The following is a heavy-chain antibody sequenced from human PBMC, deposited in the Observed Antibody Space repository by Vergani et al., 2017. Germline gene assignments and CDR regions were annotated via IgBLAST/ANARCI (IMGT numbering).Heavy chain of an antibody. J-gene: IGHJ4*02. Sequence: EVQLVESGGGLVQPGRSLRLSCAASGFTFDDYAMHWVRQAPGKGLEWVSGISWNSGSIGYADAVKGRFTISRDNAKNSLYLQMNSLRAEDTAVYYCTGESRQWLGNDYWGQGTLVTVSS. D-gene: IGHD6-19*01. CDR1: GFTFDDYA. CDR3: TGESRQWLGNDY. CDR2: ISWNSGSI. V-gene: IGHV3-9*01.